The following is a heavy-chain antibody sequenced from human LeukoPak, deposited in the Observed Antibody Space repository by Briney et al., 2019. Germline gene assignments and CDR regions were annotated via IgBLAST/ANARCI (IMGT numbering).Heavy chain of an antibody. D-gene: IGHD3-22*01. CDR3: AKDRDGSGYYFWYFEL. Sequence: GGSLRLSCAASRFXFSSYAIHWVRQAPGKGLEWVAGIPYDGSNKYYADSVKGRFTISRDNFKNTLYLQMNSLRAEDTAVYYCAKDRDGSGYYFWYFELWGRGTLVTVSS. J-gene: IGHJ2*01. CDR2: IPYDGSNK. CDR1: RFXFSSYA. V-gene: IGHV3-30*18.